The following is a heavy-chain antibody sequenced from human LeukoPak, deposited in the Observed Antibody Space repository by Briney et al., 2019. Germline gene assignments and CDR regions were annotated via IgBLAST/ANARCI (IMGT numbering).Heavy chain of an antibody. Sequence: ASVKVSCKASGYTFTDYYMHWVRQAPGQGLEWMGWINPNSGGTNYAQKFQGRVTMTRDTSISTAYMELSRLRSDDTAVYYCARDRGMITFGGVIVIPDFPDYWGQGTLVTVSS. D-gene: IGHD3-16*02. V-gene: IGHV1-2*02. CDR1: GYTFTDYY. J-gene: IGHJ4*02. CDR2: INPNSGGT. CDR3: ARDRGMITFGGVIVIPDFPDY.